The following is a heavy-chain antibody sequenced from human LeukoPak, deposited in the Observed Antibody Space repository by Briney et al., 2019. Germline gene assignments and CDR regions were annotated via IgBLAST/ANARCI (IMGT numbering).Heavy chain of an antibody. Sequence: GGSLKLSCAASGFTFSSYWMSRVRQAPGKGLEWVANIKQDGSEKYYVDSVKGRFTISRDNAKNSLYLQMNSLRAEDTAVYYCARALVGATPYYYGMDVWGQGTTVTVSS. CDR1: GFTFSSYW. V-gene: IGHV3-7*04. CDR2: IKQDGSEK. D-gene: IGHD1-26*01. J-gene: IGHJ6*02. CDR3: ARALVGATPYYYGMDV.